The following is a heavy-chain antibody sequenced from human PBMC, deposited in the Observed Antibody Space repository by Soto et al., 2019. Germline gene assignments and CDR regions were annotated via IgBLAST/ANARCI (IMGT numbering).Heavy chain of an antibody. CDR1: GFSLSNARMG. J-gene: IGHJ6*02. CDR2: IFSNDEK. V-gene: IGHV2-26*01. Sequence: SGPTLVNPTETLTLTCTVSGFSLSNARMGVSWIRQPPGKALEWLAHIFSNDEKSYSTSLKSRLTISKDTSKSQVVLTMTNMDPVDTATYYCARAIAAAVHYYYGMDVWGQGTTVTVSS. CDR3: ARAIAAAVHYYYGMDV. D-gene: IGHD6-13*01.